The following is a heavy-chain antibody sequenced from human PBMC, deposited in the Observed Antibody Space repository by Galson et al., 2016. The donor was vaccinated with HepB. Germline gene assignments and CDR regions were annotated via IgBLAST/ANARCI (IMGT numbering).Heavy chain of an antibody. CDR3: ARGTLGTTATMAFDY. CDR2: IYQTGTA. J-gene: IGHJ4*02. Sequence: SETLSLTCAVSGATISNDYWWSWVRQSPEEGFEWLGEIYQTGTANYNPSFTRRATISVDTSTNEISLRLDSVTAADTAVYYCARGTLGTTATMAFDYWGQGTPVSVSS. D-gene: IGHD1-26*01. CDR1: GATISNDYW. V-gene: IGHV4-4*02.